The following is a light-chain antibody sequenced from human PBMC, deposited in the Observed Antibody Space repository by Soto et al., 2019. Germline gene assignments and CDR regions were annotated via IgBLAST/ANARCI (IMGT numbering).Light chain of an antibody. Sequence: EIVMTQFPATLSKSPGESATFSCRASQSIGTKLAWYQQRPGQAPRLLMYGASTGATGIPARFSGSGSGTEFTLTTGSLQSDDFAVYYCQQYTTSSWTFGQGTKVDIK. J-gene: IGKJ1*01. CDR1: QSIGTK. V-gene: IGKV3-15*01. CDR3: QQYTTSSWT. CDR2: GAS.